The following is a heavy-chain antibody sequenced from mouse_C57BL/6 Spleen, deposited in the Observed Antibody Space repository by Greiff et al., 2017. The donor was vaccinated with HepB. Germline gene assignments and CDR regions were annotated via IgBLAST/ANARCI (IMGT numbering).Heavy chain of an antibody. CDR2: IYPGDGDT. CDR3: AIVLYDDYCNYFDY. Sequence: QVQLQHSGPELVKPGASVKISCKASGYAFSSSWMNWVKQRPGKGLEWIGRIYPGDGDTNYNGKFKGKATLTADKSSSTAYMQLSSLTSEDSAVYFCAIVLYDDYCNYFDYWGQGTTLTVSS. J-gene: IGHJ2*01. V-gene: IGHV1-82*01. CDR1: GYAFSSSW. D-gene: IGHD2-3*01.